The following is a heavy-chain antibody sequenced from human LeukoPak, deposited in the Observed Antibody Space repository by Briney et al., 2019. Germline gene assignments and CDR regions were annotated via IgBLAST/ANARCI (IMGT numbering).Heavy chain of an antibody. CDR1: GYTLTELS. CDR2: FDPEDGET. D-gene: IGHD2-2*01. Sequence: ASVKVSCKVSGYTLTELSMHWVRQAPGKGLEWMGGFDPEDGETIYAQKFQGRVTMTGDTSTDTAYMELSSLRSEDTAVYYCATPIVVVPAARDHWYFDLWGRGTLVTVSS. J-gene: IGHJ2*01. V-gene: IGHV1-24*01. CDR3: ATPIVVVPAARDHWYFDL.